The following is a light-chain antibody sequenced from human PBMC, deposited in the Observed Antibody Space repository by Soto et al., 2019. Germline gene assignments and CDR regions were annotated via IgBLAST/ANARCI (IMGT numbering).Light chain of an antibody. V-gene: IGKV3-20*01. Sequence: ENVLTQSPGTLSLSPGERATLSCRASQSISSSYLAWYQQKPGQTPRLLIYHASSRATGIPDRFSGSGSGTDFTLTISRLEPEDFEVYYCQQYGDSLLTFGGGTKVEIK. J-gene: IGKJ4*01. CDR1: QSISSSY. CDR3: QQYGDSLLT. CDR2: HAS.